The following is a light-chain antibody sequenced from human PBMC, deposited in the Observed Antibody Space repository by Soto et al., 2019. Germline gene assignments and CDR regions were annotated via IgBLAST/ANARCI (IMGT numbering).Light chain of an antibody. V-gene: IGKV3-20*01. CDR2: GAS. J-gene: IGKJ1*01. CDR1: QSVSSSY. Sequence: EIVLTQSPGTLSLSPGERATLSCRASQSVSSSYLAWYQQKPGQAPRLLIYGASSRATGIPDRFSGSGSGTDFTLNISRLEPEDFAVYYCQQYGNSPPWTFGQGTKVDIK. CDR3: QQYGNSPPWT.